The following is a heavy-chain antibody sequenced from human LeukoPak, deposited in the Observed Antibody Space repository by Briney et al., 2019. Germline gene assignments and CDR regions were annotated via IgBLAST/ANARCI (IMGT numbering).Heavy chain of an antibody. CDR1: GYTFTRYY. CDR3: ARGREKADDAFDI. Sequence: ASVKVSCKASGYTFTRYYMHWVRQAPGQGLEWMGWINPNSGGTNYAQKFQGRVTMTRDTSISTAYMELSRLRSDDTAVYYCARGREKADDAFDIWGQGTMVTVSS. J-gene: IGHJ3*02. D-gene: IGHD1-26*01. CDR2: INPNSGGT. V-gene: IGHV1-2*02.